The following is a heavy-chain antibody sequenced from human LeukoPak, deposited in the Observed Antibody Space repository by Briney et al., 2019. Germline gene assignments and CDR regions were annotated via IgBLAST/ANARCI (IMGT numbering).Heavy chain of an antibody. V-gene: IGHV3-53*01. Sequence: GSLRLSCAASGFTVSDSYMSWVRQAPGKGLEWVSVIYNVGTTDYADSVRGRFTISRDNSKNTLYLQMDSLRVEDTAVYYCARGFYTNDFWGQGALVAVSA. D-gene: IGHD4-11*01. CDR1: GFTVSDSY. CDR3: ARGFYTNDF. J-gene: IGHJ4*02. CDR2: IYNVGTT.